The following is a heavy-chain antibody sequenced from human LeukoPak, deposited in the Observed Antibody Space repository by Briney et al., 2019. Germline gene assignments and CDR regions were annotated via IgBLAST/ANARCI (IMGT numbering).Heavy chain of an antibody. CDR2: IYTSGST. V-gene: IGHV4-61*02. CDR1: GGSISSGSYY. CDR3: ARAAPSSGSWHFDY. D-gene: IGHD3-10*01. Sequence: SQTLSLTCTVSGGSISSGSYYWSWIRQPAGKGLEWIGRIYTSGSTNYNPSLKSRVTISVDTSKNQFSLKLSSVTAADTAVYYCARAAPSSGSWHFDYWGQGTLVTVSS. J-gene: IGHJ4*02.